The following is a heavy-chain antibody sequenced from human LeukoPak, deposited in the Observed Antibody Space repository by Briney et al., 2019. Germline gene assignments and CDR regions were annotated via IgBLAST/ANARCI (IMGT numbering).Heavy chain of an antibody. CDR1: GYTFTNYY. J-gene: IGHJ6*02. D-gene: IGHD1-26*01. V-gene: IGHV1-46*01. CDR2: INLSGGST. Sequence: GASVKVSCKASGYTFTNYYVHWVRQAPGQGLEWMGMINLSGGSTNYAQKFQGRVTMTRDTSTTTVYMELSSLRSEDTAIYYCARGGTYHYYGMDVWGQGTTVTVSS. CDR3: ARGGTYHYYGMDV.